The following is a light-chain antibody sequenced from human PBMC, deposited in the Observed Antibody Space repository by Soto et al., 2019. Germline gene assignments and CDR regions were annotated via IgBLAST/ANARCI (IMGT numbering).Light chain of an antibody. Sequence: DIQLTQSPSFLSASVGDRVTITCRASQDISSYLAWYQQKPGKAPKLLIFGASTLQSGVPSRFSGSGCGTEFTLTISSLQPEDFATYYCQQLNSYSIFTFGPGTKVDI. J-gene: IGKJ3*01. CDR1: QDISSY. V-gene: IGKV1-9*01. CDR3: QQLNSYSIFT. CDR2: GAS.